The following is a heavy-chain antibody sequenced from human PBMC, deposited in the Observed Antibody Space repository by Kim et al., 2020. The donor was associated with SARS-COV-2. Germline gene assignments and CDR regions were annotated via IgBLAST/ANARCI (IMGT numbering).Heavy chain of an antibody. CDR2: INHSGST. D-gene: IGHD6-13*01. CDR1: GGSFSGYY. V-gene: IGHV4-34*01. J-gene: IGHJ6*02. CDR3: ARGPGIAAAGWRLYYYYYGMDV. Sequence: SETLSLTCAVYGGSFSGYYWSWIRQPPGKGLEWIGEINHSGSTNYNPSLKSRVTISVDTSKNQFSLKLSSVTAADTAVYYCARGPGIAAAGWRLYYYYYGMDVWGQGTTVTVSS.